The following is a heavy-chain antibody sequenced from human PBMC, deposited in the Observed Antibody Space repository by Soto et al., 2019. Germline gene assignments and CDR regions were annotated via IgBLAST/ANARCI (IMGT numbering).Heavy chain of an antibody. D-gene: IGHD2-8*01. CDR1: GGSFSGYY. Sequence: PSETLSLTCAVYGGSFSGYYCSWIRQPPGKGLEWIGEINHSGSTKYNPSLKSRVTMSVDMSKNEFSLKLTSVTAADTAVYYCVNGEWAPRFYSWGQGILVTVSS. CDR3: VNGEWAPRFYS. V-gene: IGHV4-34*01. CDR2: INHSGST. J-gene: IGHJ5*01.